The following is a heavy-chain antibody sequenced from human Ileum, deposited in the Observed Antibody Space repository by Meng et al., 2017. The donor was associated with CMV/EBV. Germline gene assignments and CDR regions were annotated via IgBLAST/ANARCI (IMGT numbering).Heavy chain of an antibody. CDR2: INSDGSSR. V-gene: IGHV3-74*01. CDR3: ARGGGSSSLGYFDY. CDR1: CSTFITSW. J-gene: IGHJ4*02. Sequence: ASCSTFITSWLHWVPQAPGKGLVWVSRINSDGSSRSYADSVKGRFTISRDNAKNTLYLQMNSLRAEDTAVYYCARGGGSSSLGYFDYWGQGTLVTVSS. D-gene: IGHD6-6*01.